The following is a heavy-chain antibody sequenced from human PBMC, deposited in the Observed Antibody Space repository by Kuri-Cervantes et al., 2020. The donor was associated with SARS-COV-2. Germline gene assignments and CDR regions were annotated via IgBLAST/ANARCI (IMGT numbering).Heavy chain of an antibody. CDR1: GFTFNSYS. CDR2: ISSGSDYI. D-gene: IGHD2-15*01. Sequence: GESLKISCAASGFTFNSYSMNWVRQAPGKGLEWVSTISSGSDYIYYGDSVKGRFTISRDNAENSLYLQMNSLRVGDTAVHYCTRDRGYCSGGGCYSTGFSFDYWGQGALVTVSS. J-gene: IGHJ4*02. V-gene: IGHV3-21*01. CDR3: TRDRGYCSGGGCYSTGFSFDY.